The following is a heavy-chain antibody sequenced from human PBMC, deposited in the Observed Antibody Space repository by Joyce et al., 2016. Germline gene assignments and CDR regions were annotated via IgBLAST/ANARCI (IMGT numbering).Heavy chain of an antibody. Sequence: EVQLVESGGGLIQPGGSLGLSCAASGFTVSNNYMTWVRQAPGKGLEWVSVIYSGGETYYADSVKGRFTISRDKNTLYLQMNSLRVEDTAVYYCARVPGFHWGQGTLVTVSS. V-gene: IGHV3-53*01. J-gene: IGHJ4*02. CDR1: GFTVSNNY. CDR2: IYSGGET. CDR3: ARVPGFH.